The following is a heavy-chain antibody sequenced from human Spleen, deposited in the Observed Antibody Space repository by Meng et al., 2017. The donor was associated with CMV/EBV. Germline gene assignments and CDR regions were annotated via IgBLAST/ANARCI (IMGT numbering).Heavy chain of an antibody. CDR1: GGSISSSSYY. CDR3: ARLGTALLPGDYFDY. D-gene: IGHD2-15*01. V-gene: IGHV4-39*01. J-gene: IGHJ4*02. Sequence: SETLSLTCTVSGGSISSSSYYWGWIRQPPGKGLEWIGSIYYSGSTYYNPSLKSRVTISVDTSKNQFSLKLSSVTAADTAVYYCARLGTALLPGDYFDYWGQGTLVTVS. CDR2: IYYSGST.